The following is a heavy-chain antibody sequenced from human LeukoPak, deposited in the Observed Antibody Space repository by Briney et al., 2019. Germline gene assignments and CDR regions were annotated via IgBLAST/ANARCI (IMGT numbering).Heavy chain of an antibody. J-gene: IGHJ3*02. CDR2: IHCSGST. CDR3: ARGYGSGSYFVGGDAFDI. V-gene: IGHV4-59*01. D-gene: IGHD3-10*01. CDR1: GGSISSYY. Sequence: SETLSLTCTVSGGSISSYYWSWIRQPPGKGLEWIGYIHCSGSTNYNPSLKSRVTISVDTSKNQFSLKLSSVTAVDTAVYYCARGYGSGSYFVGGDAFDIWGQGTMVTVSS.